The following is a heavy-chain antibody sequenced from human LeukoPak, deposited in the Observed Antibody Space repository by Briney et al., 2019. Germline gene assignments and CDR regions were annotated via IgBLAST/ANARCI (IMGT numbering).Heavy chain of an antibody. V-gene: IGHV1-46*02. CDR2: NFFHDGTT. D-gene: IGHD3-10*01. CDR1: GYSFNSHH. CDR3: ARDSGNYHYDMDV. J-gene: IGHJ6*02. Sequence: EASAKVSCKTSGYSFNSHHVHWVRQAPGQGLEWIGINFFHDGTTSNTQKFPGRLTMTRDTSTSTVYMELSSLRSEDTAVYYCARDSGNYHYDMDVWGQGTTVIVSS.